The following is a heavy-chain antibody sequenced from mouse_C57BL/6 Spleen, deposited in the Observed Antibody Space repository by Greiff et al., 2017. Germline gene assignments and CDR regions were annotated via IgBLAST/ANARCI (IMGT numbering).Heavy chain of an antibody. D-gene: IGHD4-1*01. J-gene: IGHJ2*01. CDR1: GFTFSDYG. Sequence: EVQGVESGGGLVKPGGSLKLSCAASGFTFSDYGMHWVSQAPEKGLEWVAYISSGSSTIYYADTVKGRFTISRDNAKNTLFLQLTSLRSEDTAMNYCVRPAGTGYYFEHGGQGNTLTVSS. CDR2: ISSGSSTI. V-gene: IGHV5-17*01. CDR3: VRPAGTGYYFEH.